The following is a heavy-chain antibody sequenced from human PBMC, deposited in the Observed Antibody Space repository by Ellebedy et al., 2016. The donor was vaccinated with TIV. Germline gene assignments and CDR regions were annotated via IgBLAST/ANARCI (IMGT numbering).Heavy chain of an antibody. CDR2: LNYGGES. CDR1: GDSISSTNYF. Sequence: MPGGSLRLSCIVSGDSISSTNYFWGWIRQPPGKGLEWIGSLNYGGESYFDPSLKSRVTMSLDTSKNQFSLKVNSVTAADTAMYYCTRKWHGGKSGPDYWGQGTLVTIS. CDR3: TRKWHGGKSGPDY. V-gene: IGHV4-39*07. J-gene: IGHJ4*02. D-gene: IGHD4-23*01.